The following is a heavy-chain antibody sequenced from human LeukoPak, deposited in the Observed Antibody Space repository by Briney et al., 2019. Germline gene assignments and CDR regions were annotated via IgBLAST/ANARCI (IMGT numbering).Heavy chain of an antibody. V-gene: IGHV3-48*03. Sequence: GGSLRLSCAASGFTFSSYEMNWVRQAPGKGLEWVSYITSSGSTIYYSYSVRGRFTTSRDDAKHSLYLQMNSLRAEDTAVYYCARSRWLFDYWGQGTLVTVS. J-gene: IGHJ4*02. CDR1: GFTFSSYE. D-gene: IGHD4-23*01. CDR2: ITSSGSTI. CDR3: ARSRWLFDY.